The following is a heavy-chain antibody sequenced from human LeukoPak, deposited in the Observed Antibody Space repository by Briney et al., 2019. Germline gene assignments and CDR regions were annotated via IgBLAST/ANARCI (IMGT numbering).Heavy chain of an antibody. Sequence: SETLSLTCTVSGGSISSYYWSWIRQPPGKGLEWIGYIYHSGSTNYNPSLKSRVTISVDTSKNQFSLKLSSVTAADTAVYYCARHILRGYSYGYYYYGMDVWGQGTTVTVSS. V-gene: IGHV4-59*08. CDR2: IYHSGST. CDR1: GGSISSYY. D-gene: IGHD5-18*01. J-gene: IGHJ6*02. CDR3: ARHILRGYSYGYYYYGMDV.